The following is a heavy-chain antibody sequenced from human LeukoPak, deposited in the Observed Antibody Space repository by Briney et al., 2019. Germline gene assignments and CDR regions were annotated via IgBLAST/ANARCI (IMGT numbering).Heavy chain of an antibody. CDR3: AREGGIAARPWFDP. Sequence: PSETLSLTCTVSGGSISSGSDYWSWIRQPAGKGLEWIGRIYTSGSTNYNPSLKSRVTISVDTSKNQFSLKLSSVTAADTAVYYCAREGGIAARPWFDPWGQGTLVTVSS. J-gene: IGHJ5*02. D-gene: IGHD6-6*01. CDR2: IYTSGST. CDR1: GGSISSGSDY. V-gene: IGHV4-61*02.